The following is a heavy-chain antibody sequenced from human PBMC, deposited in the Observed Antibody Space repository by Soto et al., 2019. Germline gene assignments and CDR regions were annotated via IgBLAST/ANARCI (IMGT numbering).Heavy chain of an antibody. J-gene: IGHJ4*02. CDR3: SRDRYNWNHYY. CDR1: GFTFSSYN. CDR2: ISSSSSAI. V-gene: IGHV3-48*01. D-gene: IGHD1-20*01. Sequence: GGSLRLSCAASGFTFSSYNMNWVRQAPGKGLEWISYISSSSSAIYYADSVKGRFTISRDNAKNSLYLQMSRLRVEDTAFYYCSRDRYNWNHYYWGQGTLVTVSS.